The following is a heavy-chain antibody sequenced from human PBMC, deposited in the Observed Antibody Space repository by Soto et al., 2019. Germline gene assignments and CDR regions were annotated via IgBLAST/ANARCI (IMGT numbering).Heavy chain of an antibody. D-gene: IGHD1-1*01. J-gene: IGHJ5*02. CDR2: IYSSGTA. Sequence: PSETLSLTCTVSGASISGYCWSWIRQPPGKGLEWIGYIYSSGTAYYNSSLKSRVTMSVDTSKNQFSLKLSSMDAADTAVYYCARAGYNHASGYWFDPWGRGTMVTVSS. V-gene: IGHV4-59*01. CDR1: GASISGYC. CDR3: ARAGYNHASGYWFDP.